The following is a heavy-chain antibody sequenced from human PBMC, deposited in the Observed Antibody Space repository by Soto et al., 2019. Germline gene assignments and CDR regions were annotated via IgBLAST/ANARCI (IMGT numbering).Heavy chain of an antibody. CDR3: AKGLLLGYCSSTSCYPNYYYYYMDV. J-gene: IGHJ6*03. CDR1: GFTFSSYA. CDR2: ISGSGGST. D-gene: IGHD2-2*01. Sequence: GGSLRLSCAASGFTFSSYAMSWVRQAPGKGLEWVSAISGSGGSTYYADSVKGRFTISRDNSKNTLYLQMNSLRAEDTAVYYCAKGLLLGYCSSTSCYPNYYYYYMDVWGKGTTVTVSS. V-gene: IGHV3-23*01.